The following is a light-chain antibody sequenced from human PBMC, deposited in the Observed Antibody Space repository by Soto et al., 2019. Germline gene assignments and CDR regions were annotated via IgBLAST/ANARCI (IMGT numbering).Light chain of an antibody. V-gene: IGKV1-5*01. CDR3: QQYNSYRT. J-gene: IGKJ1*01. CDR1: QSINSW. CDR2: DAS. Sequence: DIQMTQSPSTLSASVGDRVTITCRASQSINSWLAWYQQKPGKAPKLLIYDASSLENGVPSRFSGSGSGTEFTLIISSLQPDDFATYYCQQYNSYRTFGQGTKVEIK.